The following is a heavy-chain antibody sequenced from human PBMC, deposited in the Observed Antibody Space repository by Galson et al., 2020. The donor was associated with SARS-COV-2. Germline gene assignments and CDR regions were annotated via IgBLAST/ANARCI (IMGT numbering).Heavy chain of an antibody. CDR2: IRGDGSEE. D-gene: IGHD3-9*01. CDR3: SREDWQGGF. V-gene: IGHV3-7*01. Sequence: GGSLRLSCAVSGFTFNDFWMSWFRQAPGKGLEWVANIRGDGSEENYVDSVKGRFFISRDNAENLLYLQMNNLRAEDTAVYYCSREDWQGGFWGQGTLVTVSS. J-gene: IGHJ4*02. CDR1: GFTFNDFW.